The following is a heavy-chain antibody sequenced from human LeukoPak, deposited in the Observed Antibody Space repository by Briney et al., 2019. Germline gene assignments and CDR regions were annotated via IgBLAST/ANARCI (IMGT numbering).Heavy chain of an antibody. V-gene: IGHV4-38-2*02. CDR3: ARYGWSGYYEFDY. Sequence: SETLSLTCSVSDYSISSGYFWGWIRQPPGKGLEWIGSIYHSGTTYYNPSLKSRVTISVDTSKNQFSLKLSSVTAADTAVYYCARYGWSGYYEFDYWGQGTLVTVSS. J-gene: IGHJ4*02. CDR1: DYSISSGYF. CDR2: IYHSGTT. D-gene: IGHD3-3*01.